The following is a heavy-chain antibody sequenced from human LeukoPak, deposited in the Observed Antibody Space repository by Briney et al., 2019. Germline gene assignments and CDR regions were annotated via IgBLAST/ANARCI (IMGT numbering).Heavy chain of an antibody. CDR3: AKDLMEYSSSPPDY. D-gene: IGHD6-13*01. CDR2: ITTSSSTI. CDR1: GFTFSSYS. J-gene: IGHJ4*02. Sequence: GGSLRLSCAASGFTFSSYSMNWVRQAPGKGLEWVSFITTSSSTIYYADSVKGRFTISRDNSKNTLYLQMNSLRAEDTAVYYCAKDLMEYSSSPPDYWGQGTLVTVSS. V-gene: IGHV3-48*01.